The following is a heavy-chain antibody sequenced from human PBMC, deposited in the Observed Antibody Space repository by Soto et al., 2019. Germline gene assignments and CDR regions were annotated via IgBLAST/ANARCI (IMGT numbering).Heavy chain of an antibody. CDR1: GFTFDDYA. J-gene: IGHJ4*02. CDR2: ISWNSGSM. D-gene: IGHD6-13*01. Sequence: EVQLVESGGGLVQPGRSLRLSCTASGFTFDDYAMHWVRQAPGKGLEWVSGISWNSGSMDYAVSVKGRFTISRDNAKNSLYLQMISLRAEDTAFYYCAKSVHSSSWYSDYWGQGTLVTVSS. V-gene: IGHV3-9*01. CDR3: AKSVHSSSWYSDY.